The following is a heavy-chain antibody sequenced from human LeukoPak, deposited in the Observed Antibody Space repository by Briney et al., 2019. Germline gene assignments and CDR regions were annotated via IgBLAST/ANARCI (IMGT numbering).Heavy chain of an antibody. J-gene: IGHJ4*02. CDR3: ARDADTAMVLFDY. CDR1: GVTFKNYA. CDR2: IYPHGDP. V-gene: IGHV3-69-1*01. D-gene: IGHD5-18*01. Sequence: PGGSLRLSCTTSGVTFKNYAMTSVRQAPGKGLEWVSAIYPHGDPHYADSVKGRFTISRDNAKNSLYLQMNSLRAEDTAVYYCARDADTAMVLFDYWGQGTLVTVSS.